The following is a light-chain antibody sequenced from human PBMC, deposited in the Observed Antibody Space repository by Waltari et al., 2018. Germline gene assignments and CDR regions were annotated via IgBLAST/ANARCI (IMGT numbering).Light chain of an antibody. Sequence: SYELTQPPSVSVAPGPPARLTCPGAALPKQYAYWYQQKPGQAPVLVIYKDSERPSGIPERFSGSSSGTTVTLTISGVQAEDEADYYCQSADSSGTWVFGGGTKLTVL. CDR2: KDS. CDR3: QSADSSGTWV. V-gene: IGLV3-25*03. J-gene: IGLJ3*02. CDR1: ALPKQY.